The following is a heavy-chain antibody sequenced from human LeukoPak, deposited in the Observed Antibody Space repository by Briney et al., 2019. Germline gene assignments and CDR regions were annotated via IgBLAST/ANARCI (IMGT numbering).Heavy chain of an antibody. V-gene: IGHV3-7*03. J-gene: IGHJ3*01. Sequence: PGGSLRLSCVASRFQFSSYAMSWVRQAPGKGLEWVANIKQDGSEKYYVDSVKGRFAISRDNTKNSLYLHMNSLRAEDTAVYYCARRYFDLWGQGTMVTVSS. CDR1: RFQFSSYA. CDR2: IKQDGSEK. CDR3: ARRYFDL.